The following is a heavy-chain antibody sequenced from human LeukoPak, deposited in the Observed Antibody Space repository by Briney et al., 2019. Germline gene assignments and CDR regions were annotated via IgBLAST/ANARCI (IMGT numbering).Heavy chain of an antibody. CDR2: ISYDGSNK. CDR3: AKVSERLATVSNFDY. CDR1: GFTFSSYG. V-gene: IGHV3-30*18. Sequence: GRSLRLSCAAFGFTFSSYGMHWVRQAPGKGLEWVAVISYDGSNKYYADSVKGRFTISRDNSKSTLYLQMNSLRAEDTAVYYCAKVSERLATVSNFDYWGQGTLVTVSS. D-gene: IGHD6-19*01. J-gene: IGHJ4*02.